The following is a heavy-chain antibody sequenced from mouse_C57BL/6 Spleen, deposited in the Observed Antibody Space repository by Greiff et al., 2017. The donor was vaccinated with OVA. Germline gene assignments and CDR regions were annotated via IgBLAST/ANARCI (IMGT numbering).Heavy chain of an antibody. CDR2: IWSGGST. CDR3: ASPYGSSHYYAMDY. V-gene: IGHV2-2*01. D-gene: IGHD1-1*01. CDR1: GFSLTSYG. Sequence: VQLVESGPGLVQPSQSLSITCTVSGFSLTSYGVHWVRQSPGKGLEWLGVIWSGGSTDYNAAFISRLSISKDNSKSQVFFKMNSLQADDTAIYYCASPYGSSHYYAMDYWGQGTSVTVSS. J-gene: IGHJ4*01.